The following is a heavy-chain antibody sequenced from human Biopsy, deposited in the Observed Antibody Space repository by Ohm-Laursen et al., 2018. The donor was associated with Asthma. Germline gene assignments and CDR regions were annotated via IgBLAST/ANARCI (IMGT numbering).Heavy chain of an antibody. CDR1: GDSIDSGYYS. CDR3: ARGWNCGGDCYSLDS. J-gene: IGHJ4*02. V-gene: IGHV4-30-2*06. D-gene: IGHD2-21*02. Sequence: TLSLTCAVSGDSIDSGYYSWTWIRQSPGGGLEWIEYIYRNGDTYYNPTLKNRVTISIDRSKNQFSLRLRSVTAADTAVYYCARGWNCGGDCYSLDSWGQGTLVTVSS. CDR2: IYRNGDT.